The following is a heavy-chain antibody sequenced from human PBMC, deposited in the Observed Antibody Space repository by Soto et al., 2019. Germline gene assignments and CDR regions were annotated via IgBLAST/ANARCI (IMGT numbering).Heavy chain of an antibody. CDR2: INAGNGNT. CDR1: GSTCPSSA. V-gene: IGHV1-3*01. D-gene: IGHD6-19*01. CDR3: ARDRQWLVNWFEP. J-gene: IGHJ5*02. Sequence: SVRGSSRGSGSTCPSSAIHLVRQPPGKRLEWMGWINAGNGNTKYSQKFQGRVTITRGTSASTAYMELSSLRSEDTAVYYCARDRQWLVNWFEPWGQGTLVTVSS.